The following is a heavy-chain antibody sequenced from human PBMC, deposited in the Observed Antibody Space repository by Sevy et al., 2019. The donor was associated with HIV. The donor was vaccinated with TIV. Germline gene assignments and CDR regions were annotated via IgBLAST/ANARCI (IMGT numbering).Heavy chain of an antibody. Sequence: GGSLRLSCAASGFTVSSNYMSWVRQAPGKGLEWVSVICSGGSTYYADSVKGRFTISRDNSKNTLYLQMNSLRAEDTAVYYCARRKRGRYYDSSGYWPFDYWGQGTLVTVSS. CDR1: GFTVSSNY. D-gene: IGHD3-22*01. J-gene: IGHJ4*02. CDR2: ICSGGST. CDR3: ARRKRGRYYDSSGYWPFDY. V-gene: IGHV3-53*01.